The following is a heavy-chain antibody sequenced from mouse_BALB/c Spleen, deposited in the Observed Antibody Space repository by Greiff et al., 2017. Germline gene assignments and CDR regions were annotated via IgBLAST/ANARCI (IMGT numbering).Heavy chain of an antibody. D-gene: IGHD1-1*01. CDR3: IKGYYGSNYYAMDY. Sequence: LQQPGSELVRPGASVKLSCKASGYTFTSYWMHWVKQRPGQGLEWIGNIYPGSGSTNYDEKFKSKATLTVDTSSSTAYMQLSSLTSEDSAVYYCIKGYYGSNYYAMDYWGQGTSVTVSS. V-gene: IGHV1S22*01. J-gene: IGHJ4*01. CDR2: IYPGSGST. CDR1: GYTFTSYW.